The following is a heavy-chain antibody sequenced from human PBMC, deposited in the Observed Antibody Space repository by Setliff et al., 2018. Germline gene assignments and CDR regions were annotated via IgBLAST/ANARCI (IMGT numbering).Heavy chain of an antibody. CDR3: ARVLDRDALFPGDIPRLKPPKGYCSGGRCDP. CDR1: GFMFSNHW. CDR2: IRQDGTEK. J-gene: IGHJ5*02. Sequence: GGSLRLSCAASGFMFSNHWMSWVRQAPGKGLEWVANIRQDGTEKYYVDSVKGRFSISRDNAKKSMFLQMTSLRADDTAVYYCARVLDRDALFPGDIPRLKPPKGYCSGGRCDP. D-gene: IGHD2-15*01. V-gene: IGHV3-7*03.